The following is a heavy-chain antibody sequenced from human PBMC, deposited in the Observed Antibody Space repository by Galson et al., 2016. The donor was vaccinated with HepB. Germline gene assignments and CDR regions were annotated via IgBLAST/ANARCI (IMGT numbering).Heavy chain of an antibody. CDR3: ATMVIVTTSYWFGP. D-gene: IGHD5-12*01. J-gene: IGHJ5*02. Sequence: SVKVSCKASGYSFSSYGVSWVRQAPGQGLEWMGWISAYNGNTEYAQDVQGRVTITADTSTDTAYMELSSLRSEDTAVYYCATMVIVTTSYWFGPWGQGTLVTVSS. CDR2: ISAYNGNT. V-gene: IGHV1-18*01. CDR1: GYSFSSYG.